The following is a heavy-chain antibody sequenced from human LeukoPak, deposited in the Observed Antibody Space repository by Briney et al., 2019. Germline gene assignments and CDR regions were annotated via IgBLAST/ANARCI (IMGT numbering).Heavy chain of an antibody. J-gene: IGHJ5*02. CDR2: ISPSGGST. CDR3: ARAKTAPYYDSSGYYSVVDWFDP. CDR1: GYTFTSNY. D-gene: IGHD3-22*01. V-gene: IGHV1-46*01. Sequence: GASVKVSCKAFGYTFTSNYMHWVRQAPGQGPEWMGVISPSGGSTTYAQKFQGRVTLTRDMSTSTDYLELSSLRSEDTAVYYCARAKTAPYYDSSGYYSVVDWFDPWGQGTLVTVSS.